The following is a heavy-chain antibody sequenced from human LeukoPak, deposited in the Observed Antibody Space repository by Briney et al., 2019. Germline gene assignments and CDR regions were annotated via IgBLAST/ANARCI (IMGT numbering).Heavy chain of an antibody. CDR2: ISSSSSTI. CDR1: GFTFSSYS. J-gene: IGHJ4*02. V-gene: IGHV3-48*01. Sequence: PGGSLRLFCAASGFTFSSYSMNWVRQAPGKGLEWVSYISSSSSTIYYADSVKGRFTISRDNAKNSLYLQMNSLRAEDTAVYYCARDALYNWNEPLGYWGQGTLVTVSS. D-gene: IGHD1-20*01. CDR3: ARDALYNWNEPLGY.